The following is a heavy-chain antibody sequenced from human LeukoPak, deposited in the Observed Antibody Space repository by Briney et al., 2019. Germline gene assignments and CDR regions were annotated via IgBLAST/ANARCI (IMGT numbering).Heavy chain of an antibody. D-gene: IGHD6-19*01. Sequence: PGGSLRLSCAASGFTFNSYVMHWVRQAPGKGLEWVSVISGSGDATYYADSVKGRFTISRDNSKNTLYLQMSNLGAEDTAIYYCAKRKAVPDPQRGLDKWVQGTLVTVSS. CDR3: AKRKAVPDPQRGLDK. V-gene: IGHV3-23*01. CDR1: GFTFNSYV. J-gene: IGHJ4*02. CDR2: ISGSGDAT.